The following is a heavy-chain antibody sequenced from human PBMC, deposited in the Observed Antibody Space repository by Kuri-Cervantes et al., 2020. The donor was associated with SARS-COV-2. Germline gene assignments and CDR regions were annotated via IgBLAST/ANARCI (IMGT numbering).Heavy chain of an antibody. Sequence: GGSLRLSCAASGFTFSSYWMSWVRQAPGKGLEWVANIKQDGSEKYYVDSVKGRFTISRDNAKNSLYLQMNSLKTEDTAVYYCTTDMVGSVLGYYYYGMDVWAKGPRSPSP. CDR3: TTDMVGSVLGYYYYGMDV. V-gene: IGHV3-7*05. CDR1: GFTFSSYW. CDR2: IKQDGSEK. D-gene: IGHD4/OR15-4a*01. J-gene: IGHJ6*02.